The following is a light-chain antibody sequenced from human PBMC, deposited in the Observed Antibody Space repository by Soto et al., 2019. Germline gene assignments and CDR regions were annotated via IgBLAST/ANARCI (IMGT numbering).Light chain of an antibody. Sequence: QSVLTQPRSVSGSPGQSVTISCTGTSSDVGDYNLVSWYQHHPGKAPKLLIFDVSKRPSGVPDRFSGSKSGNTASLTISGLQAEDEADFYCCSYAGRYTWVFGGGTKLTVL. J-gene: IGLJ3*02. CDR3: CSYAGRYTWV. CDR1: SSDVGDYNL. CDR2: DVS. V-gene: IGLV2-11*01.